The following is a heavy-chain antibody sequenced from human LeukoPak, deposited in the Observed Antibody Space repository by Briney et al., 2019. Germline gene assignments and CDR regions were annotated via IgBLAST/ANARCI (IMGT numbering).Heavy chain of an antibody. CDR1: GFTFDDYG. Sequence: PGGSLRLSCAASGFTFDDYGMSWVRQAPGKGLEWVSGINWNGGSTGYEDSVKGRFTISRDNAKNSLYLQMNSLRAEDTALYYCARGPYYYYDSTGYNPYYFDYWGQGTLVTVSS. CDR3: ARGPYYYYDSTGYNPYYFDY. D-gene: IGHD3-22*01. CDR2: INWNGGST. J-gene: IGHJ4*02. V-gene: IGHV3-20*04.